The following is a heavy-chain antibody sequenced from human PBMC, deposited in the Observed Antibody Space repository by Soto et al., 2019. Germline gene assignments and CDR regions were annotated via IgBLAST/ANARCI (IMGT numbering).Heavy chain of an antibody. CDR1: GFTFSSYG. CDR3: AKVVRSGPPYYYGMNV. V-gene: IGHV3-30*18. CDR2: ISYDGSNK. D-gene: IGHD2-15*01. J-gene: IGHJ6*02. Sequence: QVQLVESGGGVVQPGRSLRLSCAASGFTFSSYGMHWVRQAPGKGLEWVAVISYDGSNKYYADSVKGRFTISRDNSKNTLNLEMNSLRAEDTAVYYCAKVVRSGPPYYYGMNVWGQGTTVTVSS.